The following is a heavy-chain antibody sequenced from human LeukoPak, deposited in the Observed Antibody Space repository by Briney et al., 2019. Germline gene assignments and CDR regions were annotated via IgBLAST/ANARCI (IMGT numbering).Heavy chain of an antibody. V-gene: IGHV3-23*01. D-gene: IGHD2-15*01. Sequence: GGSLRLSCAASGFTFSSYAMNWVRQAPGKGLEWFSAISGNGGSTYYADSVKGHFTISRDNSKNTLYLQMNSLRAEDTAVYYCAKDPQDCSGGSCYTPGYYFDYWGQGTLVTVSS. CDR3: AKDPQDCSGGSCYTPGYYFDY. J-gene: IGHJ4*02. CDR1: GFTFSSYA. CDR2: ISGNGGST.